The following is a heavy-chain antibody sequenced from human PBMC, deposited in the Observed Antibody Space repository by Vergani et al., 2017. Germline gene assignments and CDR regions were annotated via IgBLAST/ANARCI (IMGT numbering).Heavy chain of an antibody. CDR1: GGSISSYY. CDR2: IYYSGST. Sequence: QVQLQESGPGLVKPSEPLSLTCTVSGGSISSYYWSWIRQPPGKGLEWIGYIYYSGSTNYNPSLKSRVTISVDTSKNQFSLKLSSVTAADTAVYYCARSVIGDFWSGDYYYMDVWGKGTTVTVSS. D-gene: IGHD3-3*01. J-gene: IGHJ6*03. V-gene: IGHV4-59*01. CDR3: ARSVIGDFWSGDYYYMDV.